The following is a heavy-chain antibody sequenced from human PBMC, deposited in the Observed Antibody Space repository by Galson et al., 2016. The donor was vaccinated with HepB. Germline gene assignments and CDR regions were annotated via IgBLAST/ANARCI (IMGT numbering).Heavy chain of an antibody. D-gene: IGHD5-12*01. CDR3: ARGGYSGYDWVRNWFDP. CDR2: ISSSGSSI. Sequence: SLRLSCAASGFTFSDYYMSWIRQAPGKGLEWISYISSSGSSIDYADSVKGRFTISRDNAKDSLYLQMNSLRADDTAMYYCARGGYSGYDWVRNWFDPWGQGTLVTVSS. CDR1: GFTFSDYY. V-gene: IGHV3-11*01. J-gene: IGHJ5*02.